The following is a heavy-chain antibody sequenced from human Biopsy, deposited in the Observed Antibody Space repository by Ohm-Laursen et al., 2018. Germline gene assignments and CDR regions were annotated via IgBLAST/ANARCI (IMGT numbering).Heavy chain of an antibody. CDR2: ITGSSSTI. J-gene: IGHJ6*02. CDR3: TRLAYYYYYGMDV. D-gene: IGHD2-21*01. Sequence: GSLRLSCAASGFTFNSHEMNWVRQAPGKGLEWISYITGSSSTIYYADSVKGRFTISRDNAKSSLYLQRNSLRAEDTAVYYCTRLAYYYYYGMDVWGQGTTVTVSS. V-gene: IGHV3-48*03. CDR1: GFTFNSHE.